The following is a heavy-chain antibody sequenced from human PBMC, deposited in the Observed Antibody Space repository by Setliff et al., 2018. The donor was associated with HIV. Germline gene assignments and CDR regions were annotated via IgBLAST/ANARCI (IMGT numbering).Heavy chain of an antibody. V-gene: IGHV1-18*01. CDR2: INAYNGNT. Sequence: GASVKVSCKTSGYTFSSYAISWVRQAPGQGLEWMGWINAYNGNTNYAQKLQGRVTMTTDTSTSTAYMELRSLRSDDTAVYYCARCMGRPDVSDYGDYVDYWGQGTLVTVSS. D-gene: IGHD4-17*01. J-gene: IGHJ4*02. CDR3: ARCMGRPDVSDYGDYVDY. CDR1: GYTFSSYA.